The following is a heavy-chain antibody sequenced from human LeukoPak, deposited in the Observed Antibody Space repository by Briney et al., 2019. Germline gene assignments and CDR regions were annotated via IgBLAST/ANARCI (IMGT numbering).Heavy chain of an antibody. CDR2: INTDTGNP. V-gene: IGHV7-4-1*02. D-gene: IGHD2-15*01. J-gene: IGHJ4*02. CDR1: GYTFNTYA. Sequence: ASVKVSCKASGYTFNTYAINWVRQAPGQGLEWMGWINTDTGNPTYAQGFTGRFVFSLATSVSTAYLQISSLMAEDTAVYYCARARDCSGGNCYSDWWGQGTLVTVSS. CDR3: ARARDCSGGNCYSDW.